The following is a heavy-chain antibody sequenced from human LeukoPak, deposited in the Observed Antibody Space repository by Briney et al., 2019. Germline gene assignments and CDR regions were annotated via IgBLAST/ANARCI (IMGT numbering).Heavy chain of an antibody. CDR3: ARNKYYYDSSGYLTHSYYFDY. V-gene: IGHV1-69*01. CDR1: GGTFSSYA. J-gene: IGHJ4*02. Sequence: SVKVSCKASGGTFSSYAISWVRQAPGQGLEWMGGIIPIFGTANYAQKFQGRVTITADESTSTAYMELSSLRSEDTAVYYCARNKYYYDSSGYLTHSYYFDYWGQGTLVTVSS. CDR2: IIPIFGTA. D-gene: IGHD3-22*01.